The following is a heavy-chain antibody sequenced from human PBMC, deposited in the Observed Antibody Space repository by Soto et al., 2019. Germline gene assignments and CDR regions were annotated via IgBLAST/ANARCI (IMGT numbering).Heavy chain of an antibody. J-gene: IGHJ4*02. V-gene: IGHV3-72*01. CDR3: ARARPSSNRYFDY. D-gene: IGHD4-4*01. CDR2: SRDKANSYTT. CDR1: GFTFSDHY. Sequence: EVQLVESGGGLVQPGGSLRLCYAASGFTFSDHYMDWVRQAPGKGLEWVGRSRDKANSYTTEYAASVKGRFTISRDDSESSLYLQMNSLKTEDTAEYYCARARPSSNRYFDYWGQGTLVTVSS.